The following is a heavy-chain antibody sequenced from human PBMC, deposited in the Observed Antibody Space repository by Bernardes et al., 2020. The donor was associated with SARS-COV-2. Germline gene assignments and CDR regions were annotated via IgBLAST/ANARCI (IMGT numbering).Heavy chain of an antibody. J-gene: IGHJ4*02. V-gene: IGHV1-18*01. Sequence: ASVKVSCKASGYTFTTYGLSWVRQAPGQGLEWMGWISAYNGNTNYAQKLQGRVTMTTDTSTSTAYMELRSLRSDDTAVYYCARDPRYYYDSSVYYFDFDYWGQGTLVTVSS. CDR3: ARDPRYYYDSSVYYFDFDY. CDR1: GYTFTTYG. D-gene: IGHD3-22*01. CDR2: ISAYNGNT.